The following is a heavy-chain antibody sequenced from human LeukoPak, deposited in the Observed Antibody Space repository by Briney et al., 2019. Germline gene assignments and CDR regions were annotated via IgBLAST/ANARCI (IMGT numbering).Heavy chain of an antibody. CDR3: ARREFFGAGSYYFPATEQRQFDY. CDR2: IYYSGST. D-gene: IGHD3-10*01. Sequence: SETLSLTCTVSGASFSSSDYYWGWIRQPPGKGLEWIGTIYYSGSTFYNPSLKSRVTISLDMSKNQFSLKLSSVTAADTAVYYCARREFFGAGSYYFPATEQRQFDYWGQGTLVTVSS. CDR1: GASFSSSDYY. J-gene: IGHJ4*02. V-gene: IGHV4-39*01.